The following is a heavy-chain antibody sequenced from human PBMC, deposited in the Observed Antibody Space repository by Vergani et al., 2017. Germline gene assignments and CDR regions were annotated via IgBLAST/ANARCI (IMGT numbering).Heavy chain of an antibody. V-gene: IGHV1-69*02. Sequence: QVQLVQSGAEVKKPGSSVKVSCKASGGTFSSYTISWVRQAPGQGLEWMGRIIPILGIANYAQKFQGRVTITADKSTSTAYMELSSLRSEDPSVYYCALGSRRSGMDVWGQGTTVTVSS. D-gene: IGHD1-26*01. J-gene: IGHJ6*02. CDR2: IIPILGIA. CDR1: GGTFSSYT. CDR3: ALGSRRSGMDV.